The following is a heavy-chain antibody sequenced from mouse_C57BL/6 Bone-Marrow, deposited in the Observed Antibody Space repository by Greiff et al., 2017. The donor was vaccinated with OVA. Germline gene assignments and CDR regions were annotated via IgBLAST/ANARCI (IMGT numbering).Heavy chain of an antibody. D-gene: IGHD1-1*01. CDR2: ISSGSSTI. J-gene: IGHJ1*03. V-gene: IGHV5-17*01. Sequence: EVKLQESGGGLVKPGVSLKLSCAASGFTFSDYGMHWVRQAPEKGLEWVAYISSGSSTIYYADTVKGRFTISRDNAKNTLFLQMTSLRSEDTAMYYCARSSITTVWYFDVWGTGTTVTVSS. CDR1: GFTFSDYG. CDR3: ARSSITTVWYFDV.